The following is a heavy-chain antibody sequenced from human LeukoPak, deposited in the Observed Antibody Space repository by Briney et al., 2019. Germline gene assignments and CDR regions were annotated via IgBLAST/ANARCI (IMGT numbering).Heavy chain of an antibody. J-gene: IGHJ4*02. CDR1: GGSFSGYY. D-gene: IGHD6-13*01. CDR3: ARGHGSSWCGY. Sequence: ASETLSLTCAVYGGSFSGYYWSWIRQPPGKGLEWIGEINHSGSTNYNPSLKSRVTISVDTSKNQFSLKLSSVTAADTPVYYCARGHGSSWCGYWGQGTLVNVSS. V-gene: IGHV4-34*01. CDR2: INHSGST.